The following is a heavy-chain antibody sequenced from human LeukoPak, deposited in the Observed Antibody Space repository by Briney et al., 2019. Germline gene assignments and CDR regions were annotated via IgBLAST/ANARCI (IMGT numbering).Heavy chain of an antibody. CDR2: INSDGSSA. J-gene: IGHJ6*03. D-gene: IGHD3-3*01. V-gene: IGHV3-74*01. CDR1: GFTFTNHW. CDR3: ARDWSGYYYYYYMDV. Sequence: GGSLRLSCVTSGFTFTNHWMSWVRHAPGKGLVWVSRINSDGSSASYADSVKGRFTISRDNAKNTLYLQMNSLRAEDTAVYYCARDWSGYYYYYYMDVWGKGTTVTVSS.